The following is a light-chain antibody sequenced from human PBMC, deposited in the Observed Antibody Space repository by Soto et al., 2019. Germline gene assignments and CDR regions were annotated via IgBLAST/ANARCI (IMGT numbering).Light chain of an antibody. V-gene: IGKV3-15*01. CDR2: GAS. Sequence: EIVMTQSLATLSLSLRERATLSCRASQSVSSNLAWYQLKPGQAHRLLIYGASTRATGIPARFSGSGSGTEFTLTISSLQSEDFAVYYCQQYNNWPQTFGQGTKVDIK. CDR3: QQYNNWPQT. J-gene: IGKJ1*01. CDR1: QSVSSN.